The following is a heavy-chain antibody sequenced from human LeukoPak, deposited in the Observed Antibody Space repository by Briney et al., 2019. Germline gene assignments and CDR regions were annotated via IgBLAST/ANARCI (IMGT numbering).Heavy chain of an antibody. CDR3: ARVVVPAAPSCDAFDI. Sequence: ASVKVSCKASGYTFTGYYMHWVRQAPGQGLEWMGWINPNSGGTNYAQKFQGRVTMTRDTSISTAYMELSRLRSDDTAVYYCARVVVPAAPSCDAFDIWGQGTMVTSLQ. CDR1: GYTFTGYY. V-gene: IGHV1-2*02. CDR2: INPNSGGT. J-gene: IGHJ3*02. D-gene: IGHD2-2*01.